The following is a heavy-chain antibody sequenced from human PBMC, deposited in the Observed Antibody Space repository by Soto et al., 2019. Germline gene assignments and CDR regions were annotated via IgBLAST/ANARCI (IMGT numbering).Heavy chain of an antibody. CDR2: ISYDGSNK. Sequence: QVQLVESGGGVVQPGRSLRLSCAASGFTFSSYAMHWVRQAPGKGLEWVAVISYDGSNKYYADSVKGRFTISRDNSKNTLYLQMNILRAEDTAVYYCARDRQEVVAAILDYWGQGTLVTVSS. CDR1: GFTFSSYA. V-gene: IGHV3-30-3*01. D-gene: IGHD2-15*01. CDR3: ARDRQEVVAAILDY. J-gene: IGHJ4*02.